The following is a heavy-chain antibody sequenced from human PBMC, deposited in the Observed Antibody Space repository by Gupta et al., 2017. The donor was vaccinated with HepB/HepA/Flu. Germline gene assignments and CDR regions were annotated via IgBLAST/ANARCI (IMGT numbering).Heavy chain of an antibody. Sequence: QVQLIQSGTEVKKPGASVRVSCKASGFTFTDYFIYWVRQAPGQGLEWLGWINPNIGDTKYAQQFQTRVTMTSDTSITSAYLDLADLTSKDTGIYFCARVGFDSGKLGLDPWGQGTLVTVSS. D-gene: IGHD3-10*01. CDR3: ARVGFDSGKLGLDP. CDR1: GFTFTDYF. CDR2: INPNIGDT. J-gene: IGHJ5*02. V-gene: IGHV1-2*02.